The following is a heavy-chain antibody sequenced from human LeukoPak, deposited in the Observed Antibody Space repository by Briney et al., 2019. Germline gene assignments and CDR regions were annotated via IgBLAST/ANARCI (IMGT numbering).Heavy chain of an antibody. Sequence: GGSLRLSCAASGFTFDDYTMHWVRQAPGKGLEWVSGISWNSGSIGYADSVKGRFTISRDNAKNSLYLQMNSLRAEDTAVYYCARDLAPGGDWGQGTLVTVSS. J-gene: IGHJ4*02. D-gene: IGHD3-10*01. CDR3: ARDLAPGGD. V-gene: IGHV3-9*01. CDR2: ISWNSGSI. CDR1: GFTFDDYT.